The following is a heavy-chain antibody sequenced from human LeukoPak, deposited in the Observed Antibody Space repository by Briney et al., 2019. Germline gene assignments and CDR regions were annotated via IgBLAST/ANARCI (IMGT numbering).Heavy chain of an antibody. CDR3: AMIVVVIPGNDAFDI. D-gene: IGHD3-22*01. Sequence: ASVKVSCKASGYTFTSYYMHWVRQAPGQGLEWMGIINPSGGSTSYARKFQGRVTMTRDTSTSTVYMELSSLRSEDTAVYYYAMIVVVIPGNDAFDIWGQGTMVTVSS. J-gene: IGHJ3*02. CDR1: GYTFTSYY. V-gene: IGHV1-46*03. CDR2: INPSGGST.